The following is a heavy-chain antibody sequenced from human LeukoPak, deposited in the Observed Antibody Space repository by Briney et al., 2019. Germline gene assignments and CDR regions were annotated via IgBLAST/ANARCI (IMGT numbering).Heavy chain of an antibody. D-gene: IGHD2-15*01. V-gene: IGHV1-69*05. J-gene: IGHJ5*02. CDR3: AREVGGNWFDP. CDR1: GYTFASYG. Sequence: GASVKVSCKASGYTFASYGISWVRQAPGQGLEWMGRIIPIFGTANYAQKFQGRVTITTDESTSTAYMELSSLRSEDTAVYYCAREVGGNWFDPWGQGTLVTVSS. CDR2: IIPIFGTA.